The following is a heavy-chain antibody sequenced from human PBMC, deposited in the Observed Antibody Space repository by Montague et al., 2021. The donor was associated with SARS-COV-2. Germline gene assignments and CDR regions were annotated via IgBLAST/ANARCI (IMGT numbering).Heavy chain of an antibody. CDR2: IDNSGST. J-gene: IGHJ3*02. V-gene: IGHV4-59*01. D-gene: IGHD1-26*01. CDR3: ARPGGNDAFDI. CDR1: GGSIGAYY. Sequence: SETLSLTCTASGGSIGAYYWSWIRQPPGKGPVWIGYIDNSGSTNHNPSLESRVTMSVDTSKNQFSLKLNSVTAADTAVYYCARPGGNDAFDIWGRGTMVTVSS.